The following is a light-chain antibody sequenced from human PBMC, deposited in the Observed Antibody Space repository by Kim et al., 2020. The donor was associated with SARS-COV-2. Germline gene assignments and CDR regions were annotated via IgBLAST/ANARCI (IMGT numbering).Light chain of an antibody. CDR3: QQYDNLPPLLT. CDR1: KDISNY. Sequence: DIQMTQSPSSLSASVGDRVTITCQASKDISNYLNWYQQKPGKAPKLLIYDASNLETGVPSRFSGSGSGTDFTFTISSLQPEDIATYYCQQYDNLPPLLTFGGGTKVDIK. V-gene: IGKV1-33*01. J-gene: IGKJ4*01. CDR2: DAS.